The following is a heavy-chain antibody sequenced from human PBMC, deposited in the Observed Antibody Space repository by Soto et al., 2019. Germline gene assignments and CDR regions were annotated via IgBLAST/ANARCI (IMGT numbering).Heavy chain of an antibody. V-gene: IGHV3-23*01. Sequence: GGSLRLSCAASEFTFSNYAMSWVRQGPGKGLEWVSGISASGGSTYYADSAKGRFTISSDNSKNTLYLQMNSLRAEDTAVYYCAKDRFGSGSGYHPPDAFDIWGQGTMVTVSS. CDR2: ISASGGST. D-gene: IGHD3-22*01. J-gene: IGHJ3*02. CDR3: AKDRFGSGSGYHPPDAFDI. CDR1: EFTFSNYA.